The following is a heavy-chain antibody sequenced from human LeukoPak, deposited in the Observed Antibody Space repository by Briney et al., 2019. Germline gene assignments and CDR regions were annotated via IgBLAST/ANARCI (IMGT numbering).Heavy chain of an antibody. CDR3: ARDLGPAPGISVGGSGFGY. J-gene: IGHJ4*02. CDR2: IWHDGRNK. Sequence: GGSLRLSCAGSGFSFSRYGMHWVRQAPGKGLEWVAVIWHDGRNKNYADSVKGRFTISRDNSKNTLYLQMNSLRAEDTAVYYCARDLGPAPGISVGGSGFGYWGQGTLVTVSS. D-gene: IGHD6-19*01. CDR1: GFSFSRYG. V-gene: IGHV3-33*01.